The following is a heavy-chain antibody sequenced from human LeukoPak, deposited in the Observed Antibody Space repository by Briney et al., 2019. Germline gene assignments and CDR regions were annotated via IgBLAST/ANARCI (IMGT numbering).Heavy chain of an antibody. CDR2: IYITGST. CDR1: SGSFSSYY. CDR3: ARGRGYYQDY. D-gene: IGHD3-22*01. Sequence: PSETLSLTCTVSSGSFSSYYRNWIRQPAGKGLEWIGRIYITGSTNYNPSLKSRVTMSVDTSKNQFSLKLSSMTAADTAVYYCARGRGYYQDYWGQGTLVTVSS. J-gene: IGHJ4*02. V-gene: IGHV4-4*07.